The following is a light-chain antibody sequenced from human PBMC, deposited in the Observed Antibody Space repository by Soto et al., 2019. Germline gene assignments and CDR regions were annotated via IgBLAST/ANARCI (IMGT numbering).Light chain of an antibody. CDR3: CSYVGGYSYV. V-gene: IGLV2-11*01. J-gene: IGLJ1*01. CDR1: SSDVGDYNS. Sequence: QSVLTQPRSVSGSPGQSVTVSCIGTSSDVGDYNSVSWYQQHPGKAPKLMIYDVSKRPSGVPDRFSGSKSGNTASLTISGLQAQDEADYYCCSYVGGYSYVFGIGTKLPVL. CDR2: DVS.